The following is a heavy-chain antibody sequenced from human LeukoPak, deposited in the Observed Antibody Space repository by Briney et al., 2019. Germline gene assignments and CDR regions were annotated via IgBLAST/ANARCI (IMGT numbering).Heavy chain of an antibody. V-gene: IGHV1-8*01. CDR1: GYTFTSYN. J-gene: IGHJ4*02. CDR2: MNPNSGNT. CDR3: ASNYGDYEGGFDY. D-gene: IGHD4-17*01. Sequence: ASVKVSCKASGYTFTSYNINWVRQATGQGLECMGWMNPNSGNTGYAQKFQGRVTMTRNTSISTAYMELSSLRSEDTAVYYCASNYGDYEGGFDYWGQGTLVTVSS.